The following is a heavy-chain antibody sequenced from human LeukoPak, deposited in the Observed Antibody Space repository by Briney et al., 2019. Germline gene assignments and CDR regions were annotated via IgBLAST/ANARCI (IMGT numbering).Heavy chain of an antibody. CDR2: IIPIFHSA. D-gene: IGHD4-17*01. CDR1: GGIFSSSA. Sequence: GASVKVSCKASGGIFSSSAINWVRQAPGQGLAWMGGIIPIFHSANYTQKFQGRLSITADESTRTVYMELSSLRFEDTAVYYCASYSDNMYWGQGTLVTVSS. J-gene: IGHJ4*02. CDR3: ASYSDNMY. V-gene: IGHV1-69*13.